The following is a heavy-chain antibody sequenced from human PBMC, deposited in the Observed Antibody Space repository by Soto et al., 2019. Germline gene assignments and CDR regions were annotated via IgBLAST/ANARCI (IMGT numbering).Heavy chain of an antibody. J-gene: IGHJ4*02. CDR2: SDSTGSTI. CDR3: ARGVSSGYFTNDLLDY. V-gene: IGHV3-48*01. Sequence: EVQLVESGGGLVQPGGSLRLSCAASGFTFSTYSMNWVLQAPGKGLEWVSYSDSTGSTIYYADSVKGRFTSSRDNAKTSLFLRMNSLRTEDTAIYYWARGVSSGYFTNDLLDYWGQGTLVTVSS. D-gene: IGHD6-19*01. CDR1: GFTFSTYS.